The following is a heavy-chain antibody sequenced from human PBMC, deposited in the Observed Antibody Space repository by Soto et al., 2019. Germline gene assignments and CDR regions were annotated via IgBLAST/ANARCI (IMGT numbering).Heavy chain of an antibody. J-gene: IGHJ3*02. CDR1: GFTFSSYA. D-gene: IGHD3-16*01. V-gene: IGHV3-23*01. Sequence: GGSLRLSCAASGFTFSSYAMSWVRQAPGKGLEWVSAISGSGGSTYYADSVKGRFTISRDNSKNTLYLQMNSLRAEDTAVYYCATSLGPPGPGGGEGAFDIWGQGTMVTVSS. CDR3: ATSLGPPGPGGGEGAFDI. CDR2: ISGSGGST.